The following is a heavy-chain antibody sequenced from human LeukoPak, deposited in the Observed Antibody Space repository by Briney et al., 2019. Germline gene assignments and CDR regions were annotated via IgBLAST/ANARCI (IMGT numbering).Heavy chain of an antibody. D-gene: IGHD3-10*01. Sequence: GGSLRLSCTASGFTFSDFGMHWVGHAPGKGLEWVSRIRGDWQDTTYAASVKGRFTISRDNAQNTLYLQMNSLRVEDTAVYYCASDRVLGSGSLDNWGQGTLVTVSS. V-gene: IGHV3-74*01. CDR3: ASDRVLGSGSLDN. J-gene: IGHJ4*02. CDR2: IRGDWQDT. CDR1: GFTFSDFG.